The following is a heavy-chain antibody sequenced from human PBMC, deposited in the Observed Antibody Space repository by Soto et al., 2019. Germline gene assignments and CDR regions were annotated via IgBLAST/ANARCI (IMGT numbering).Heavy chain of an antibody. CDR1: GGSVSSGSYY. Sequence: PSETLSLTCTVSGGSVSSGSYYWSWIRQPPGKGLEWIGYIYYSGSTNYNPSLKSRVTISVDTSKNQFSLKLSSVTAADTAVYYCARQVEMATIVRFDPWGQGTLVTVS. D-gene: IGHD5-12*01. CDR3: ARQVEMATIVRFDP. J-gene: IGHJ5*02. V-gene: IGHV4-61*01. CDR2: IYYSGST.